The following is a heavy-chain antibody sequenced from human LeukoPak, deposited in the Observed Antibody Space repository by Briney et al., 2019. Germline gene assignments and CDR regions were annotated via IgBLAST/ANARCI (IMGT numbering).Heavy chain of an antibody. D-gene: IGHD6-13*01. V-gene: IGHV3-9*01. CDR2: ISWNSGSI. J-gene: IGHJ4*02. CDR3: AKDPAAGQYYYFDY. Sequence: GGSLRLSCAASGFTFDDYAMHWVRQAPGKGLEWVSGISWNSGSIGYADSVKGRFTISRDNAKNSLYLQMNSLRAEDTTLYYCAKDPAAGQYYYFDYWGQGTLVTVSS. CDR1: GFTFDDYA.